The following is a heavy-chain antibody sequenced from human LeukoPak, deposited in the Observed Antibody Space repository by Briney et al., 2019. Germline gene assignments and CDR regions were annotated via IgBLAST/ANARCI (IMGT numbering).Heavy chain of an antibody. D-gene: IGHD5-24*01. J-gene: IGHJ4*02. V-gene: IGHV1-2*02. CDR1: GYTFTGYY. CDR2: INPNSGGT. CDR3: ASRDGGDFDY. Sequence: ASVKVSCKASGYTFTGYYMHWVRQAPGQGLEWMGWINPNSGGTNYAQNFQGRATMTRDTSISTAYMELSRLRSDDTAVYYCASRDGGDFDYWGQGTLVTVSS.